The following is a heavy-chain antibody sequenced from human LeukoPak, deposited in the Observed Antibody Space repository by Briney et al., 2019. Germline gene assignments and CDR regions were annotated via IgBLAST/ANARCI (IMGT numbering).Heavy chain of an antibody. Sequence: GGSLRLSCAASGFTFSSYGMHWVRQAPGKGLEWVAFIRFDGSNKYYAGSVKGRFTISRDDSKNTLYLQMNSLRAEDSAVYYCAEDGGRYGPPPRSGWYEVDYWGQGTLVTVSS. J-gene: IGHJ4*02. CDR3: AEDGGRYGPPPRSGWYEVDY. D-gene: IGHD6-19*01. CDR1: GFTFSSYG. CDR2: IRFDGSNK. V-gene: IGHV3-30*02.